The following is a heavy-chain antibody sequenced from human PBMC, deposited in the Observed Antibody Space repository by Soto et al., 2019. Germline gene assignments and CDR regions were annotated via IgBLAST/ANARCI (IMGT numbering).Heavy chain of an antibody. V-gene: IGHV2-5*02. Sequence: SGPTLVNPTQTLTLTCSFSGFSLSTSRVGVAWIRQPSGKALEWLAIIYWDDDRRYSPSLKTRLAITKDTSKNQVVLTMTNLDPGDTATYYCAHIMITWGGVSALDAFDMWGQGTMVTV. J-gene: IGHJ3*02. CDR2: IYWDDDR. D-gene: IGHD3-16*01. CDR1: GFSLSTSRVG. CDR3: AHIMITWGGVSALDAFDM.